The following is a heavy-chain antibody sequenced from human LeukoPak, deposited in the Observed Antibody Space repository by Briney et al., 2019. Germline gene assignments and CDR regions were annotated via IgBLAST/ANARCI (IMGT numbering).Heavy chain of an antibody. CDR3: ARDQRNYDSSGPNYYFDY. J-gene: IGHJ4*02. Sequence: SETLSLTCTVSGGSTSSYYWSWIRQPPGKGLEWIGYIYYSGSTNYNPSLKSRVTISVDTSKNQFSLKLSSVTAADTAVYYCARDQRNYDSSGPNYYFDYWGQGTLVTVSS. D-gene: IGHD3-22*01. V-gene: IGHV4-59*01. CDR2: IYYSGST. CDR1: GGSTSSYY.